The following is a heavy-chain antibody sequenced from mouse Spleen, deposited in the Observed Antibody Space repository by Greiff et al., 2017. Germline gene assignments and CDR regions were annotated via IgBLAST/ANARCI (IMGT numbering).Heavy chain of an antibody. CDR3: ARQPGGYWYFDV. D-gene: IGHD6-1*01. J-gene: IGHJ1*01. CDR2: IYPGSGST. V-gene: IGHV1-55*01. Sequence: QVQLQQPGAELVKPGASVKMSCKASGYTFISYWITWVKQRPGQGLEWIGDIYPGSGSTNYNEKFKSKATLTVDTSSSTAYMQLSSLTSEDSAVYYCARQPGGYWYFDVWGAGTTVTVSS. CDR1: GYTFISYW.